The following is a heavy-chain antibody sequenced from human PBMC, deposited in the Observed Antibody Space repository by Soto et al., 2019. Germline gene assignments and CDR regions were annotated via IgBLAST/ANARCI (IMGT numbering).Heavy chain of an antibody. CDR1: GFTFSSYW. D-gene: IGHD6-19*01. V-gene: IGHV3-74*01. CDR3: AVAVAGPTTIGY. Sequence: EVQLVESGGGLVQPGGSLRLSCAASGFTFSSYWMHWVRQAPGKGLVWVSRINSDGSSTSYADSVKGRFTISRDNAKNTLNQQRNSLRDEDTAVYYRAVAVAGPTTIGYWGQGTLVTVSS. CDR2: INSDGSST. J-gene: IGHJ4*02.